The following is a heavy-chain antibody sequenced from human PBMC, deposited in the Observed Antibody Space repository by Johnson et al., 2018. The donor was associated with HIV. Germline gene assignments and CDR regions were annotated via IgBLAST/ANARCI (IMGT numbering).Heavy chain of an antibody. Sequence: VQLVESGGGVARPGGSLRLSCAASGFTVSSNYMSWVRQAPGKGLEWVSAISGSGGSTYYADSVKGRFTISRDNSKNTLYLQMNSLRAEDTAVYYCAKEMESGDEWAFDIWGQGTMVTVSS. V-gene: IGHV3-23*04. D-gene: IGHD3-3*01. CDR1: GFTVSSNY. CDR2: ISGSGGST. J-gene: IGHJ3*02. CDR3: AKEMESGDEWAFDI.